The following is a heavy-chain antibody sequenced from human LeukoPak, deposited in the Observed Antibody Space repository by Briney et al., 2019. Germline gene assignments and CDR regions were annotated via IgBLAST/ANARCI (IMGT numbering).Heavy chain of an antibody. J-gene: IGHJ4*02. CDR3: VHYPNYDY. CDR2: IYWDDDK. CDR1: GFSLSTYGEG. Sequence: ESGPTLVKPTQTLTLTCTFSGFSLSTYGEGVAWIRQPPGKALEWLALIYWDDDKRYSPSLKTRLTIAKDTSKNQVVLTMTNMDPMDTATYYCVHYPNYDYWGQGTLVTVSS. V-gene: IGHV2-5*02.